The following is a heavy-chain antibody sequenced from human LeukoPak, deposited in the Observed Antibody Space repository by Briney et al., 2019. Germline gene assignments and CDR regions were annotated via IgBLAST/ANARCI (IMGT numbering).Heavy chain of an antibody. J-gene: IGHJ6*03. CDR2: IIPIFGTA. D-gene: IGHD2-2*01. CDR3: ARSAARRLYYYYMDV. CDR1: GGTSSSYA. Sequence: SVKVSCKASGGTSSSYAISWVRQAPGQGLEWMGGIIPIFGTANYAQKFQGRVTITADESTSTAYMELSSLRSEDTAVYYCARSAARRLYYYYMDVWGKGTTVTVSS. V-gene: IGHV1-69*13.